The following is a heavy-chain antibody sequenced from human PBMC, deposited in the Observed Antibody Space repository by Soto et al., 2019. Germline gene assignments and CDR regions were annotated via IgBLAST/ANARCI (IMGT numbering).Heavy chain of an antibody. Sequence: PGGSLRLSCAASGFTFSSYAMSWVRQAPGKGLEWVSAISGSGGSTYYADSVKGRFTISRDNSKNTLYLQMNSLRAEDTAVYYCARPGFVWGSYRPFDYWGQGTLVTVSS. D-gene: IGHD3-16*02. V-gene: IGHV3-23*01. CDR1: GFTFSSYA. J-gene: IGHJ4*02. CDR2: ISGSGGST. CDR3: ARPGFVWGSYRPFDY.